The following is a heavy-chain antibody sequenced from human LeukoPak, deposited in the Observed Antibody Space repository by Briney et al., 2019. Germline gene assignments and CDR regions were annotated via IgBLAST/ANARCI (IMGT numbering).Heavy chain of an antibody. CDR3: ARSLIVMGYGDYLRAALNY. CDR2: INAGNGNT. D-gene: IGHD4-17*01. Sequence: ASVKVSCKASGYTFTSYAMHWMRQAPGQRLEWMGWINAGNGNTKYSQEFQGRVTITRDTSASTAYMELSSLRSEDTAVYYCARSLIVMGYGDYLRAALNYWGQGTLVTVSS. CDR1: GYTFTSYA. J-gene: IGHJ4*02. V-gene: IGHV1-3*03.